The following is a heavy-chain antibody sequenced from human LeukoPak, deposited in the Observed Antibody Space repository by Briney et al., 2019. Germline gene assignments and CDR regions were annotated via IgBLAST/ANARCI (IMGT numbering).Heavy chain of an antibody. CDR3: VRDYYYGSGAGRYGY. CDR1: GFTFSSYW. J-gene: IGHJ4*02. Sequence: GGSLRLSCAASGFTFSSYWMSWVRQAPGKGLEWVANIKEDGSGEYYVDSVKGRFTISRYNAKNSLYLQMNSLRAEDTAVYYCVRDYYYGSGAGRYGYWGQGTLVTVSS. V-gene: IGHV3-7*01. D-gene: IGHD3-10*01. CDR2: IKEDGSGE.